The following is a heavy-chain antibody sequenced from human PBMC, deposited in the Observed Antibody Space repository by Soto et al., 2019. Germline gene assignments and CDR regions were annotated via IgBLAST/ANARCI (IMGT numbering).Heavy chain of an antibody. CDR3: ARERRSWLQLGGISNY. CDR1: GFTFSSYA. V-gene: IGHV3-30-3*01. Sequence: QVQLVESGGGVVQPGRSLRLSCAASGFTFSSYAMHWVRQAPGKGLEWVAVISYDGSNKYYADSVKGRFTISRDNSKSTLYLQMNSLRAKDTAVYDGARERRSWLQLGGISNYWGQETLVTVS. J-gene: IGHJ4*02. D-gene: IGHD5-12*01. CDR2: ISYDGSNK.